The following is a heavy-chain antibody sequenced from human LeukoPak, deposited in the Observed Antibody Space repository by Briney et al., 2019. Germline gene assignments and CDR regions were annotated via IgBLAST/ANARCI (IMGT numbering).Heavy chain of an antibody. CDR3: ARGQATGGSYCFDY. Sequence: SETLSLTCTVSGYSISSGYYWSWIRQPPGKGLEWIGEINHSGSTNYNPSLKSRVTISVDTSKNQFSLKLSSVTAADTAVYYCARGQATGGSYCFDYWGQGTLVTVSS. CDR2: INHSGST. D-gene: IGHD1-26*01. J-gene: IGHJ4*02. V-gene: IGHV4-38-2*02. CDR1: GYSISSGYY.